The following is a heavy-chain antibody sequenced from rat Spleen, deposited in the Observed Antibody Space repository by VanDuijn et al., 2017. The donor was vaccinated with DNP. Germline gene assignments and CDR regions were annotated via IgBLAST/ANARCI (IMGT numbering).Heavy chain of an antibody. Sequence: EVQVLESGGGLVQPGNSLKLSCATSGFTFSTAWMYWYRQFPEKRLEWVARIKAKSNNYATDYTESVRGRFTISRDDSKSSIYLQMNNLKEEDTAIYYCATHTSGHKADFDYWSQGVMVTVSS. V-gene: IGHV6-6*01. CDR2: IKAKSNNYAT. CDR1: GFTFSTAW. D-gene: IGHD4-3*01. CDR3: ATHTSGHKADFDY. J-gene: IGHJ2*01.